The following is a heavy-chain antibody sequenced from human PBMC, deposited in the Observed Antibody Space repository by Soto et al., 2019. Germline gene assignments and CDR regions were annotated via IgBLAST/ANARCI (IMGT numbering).Heavy chain of an antibody. Sequence: GGSLRLSCTASGFTFGDYAMSWFRQAPGKGLEWVGFIRSKAYGGTTEYAASVKGRFTISRDDSKSIAYLQMNSLKTEDTAVYYCTRDLVGWFGELLSRREDLYVRAFDYWGQGTLVTVSS. CDR1: GFTFGDYA. J-gene: IGHJ4*02. CDR2: IRSKAYGGTT. V-gene: IGHV3-49*03. D-gene: IGHD3-10*01. CDR3: TRDLVGWFGELLSRREDLYVRAFDY.